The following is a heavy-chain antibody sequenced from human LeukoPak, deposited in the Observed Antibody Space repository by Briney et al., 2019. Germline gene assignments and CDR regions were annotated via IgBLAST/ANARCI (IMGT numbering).Heavy chain of an antibody. CDR2: IKQDGSEK. D-gene: IGHD2-2*01. CDR1: GFTFSSYW. V-gene: IGHV3-7*01. CDR3: ARRFCSITSCCKYFDS. Sequence: GGSLRLSCAASGFTFSSYWMSWVRQAPGKGLEWVANIKQDGSEKYYVDSVKGRFTISRDNAENSLFLQMNSLRAEDTAVYYCARRFCSITSCCKYFDSWGQGTLVTVSS. J-gene: IGHJ4*02.